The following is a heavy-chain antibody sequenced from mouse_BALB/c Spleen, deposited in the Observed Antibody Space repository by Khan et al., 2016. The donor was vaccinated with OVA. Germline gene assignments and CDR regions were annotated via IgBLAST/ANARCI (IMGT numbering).Heavy chain of an antibody. V-gene: IGHV1-7*01. D-gene: IGHD1-2*01. J-gene: IGHJ2*02. CDR2: ISPSTGYT. Sequence: QVQLQQSGAELAKPGASVKMSCKASGYTFPSYWLHWVKQRPGQGLEWIGYISPSTGYTEYNQKFKDRATLTADKSSNTAYMQVTGLTSEDSAVXYDTSWLFTTAYLQDYWGQGTSLTVSS. CDR3: TSWLFTTAYLQDY. CDR1: GYTFPSYW.